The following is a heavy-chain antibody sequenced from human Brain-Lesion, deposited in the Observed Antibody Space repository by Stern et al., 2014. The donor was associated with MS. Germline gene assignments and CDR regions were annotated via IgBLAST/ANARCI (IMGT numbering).Heavy chain of an antibody. CDR3: ARFPASRPHVFDS. Sequence: VQLVQSGPGLVKPSGTLSLTCAVSGGSISSSNWWSWVRQSPGKGLEWIGESDHSGSTIYNPSLKSRVTVSVDKSQNRVSLNLRSVTAADTAVYFCARFPASRPHVFDSWGQGTLVTVSS. V-gene: IGHV4-4*02. CDR1: GGSISSSNW. D-gene: IGHD6-13*01. CDR2: SDHSGST. J-gene: IGHJ4*02.